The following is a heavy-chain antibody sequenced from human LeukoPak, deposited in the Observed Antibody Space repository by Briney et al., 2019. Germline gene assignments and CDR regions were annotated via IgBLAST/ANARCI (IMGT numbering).Heavy chain of an antibody. CDR1: GFTFSSYW. J-gene: IGHJ4*02. CDR2: IKQDGSEK. V-gene: IGHV3-7*01. Sequence: PGGSLRLSCVASGFTFSSYWMIWVRQAPGKGLEWVANIKQDGSEKYYVDSVKGRFTISRDNAKNSLYLQMNSLRAEDTAVYYCARVLLPLYYFDYWGQGTLVTVSS. CDR3: ARVLLPLYYFDY.